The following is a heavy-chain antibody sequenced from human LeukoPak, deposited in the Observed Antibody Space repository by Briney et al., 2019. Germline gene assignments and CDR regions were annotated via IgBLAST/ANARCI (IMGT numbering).Heavy chain of an antibody. D-gene: IGHD6-6*01. CDR3: ARSIAGRLKHFDY. CDR1: GGSFSGYY. V-gene: IGHV4-59*01. CDR2: IYYSGST. Sequence: SETLSLTCAVYGGSFSGYYWSWIRQPPGKGLEWIGYIYYSGSTNYNPSLKSRVTISVDTSKNQFSLKLSSVTAADTAVYYCARSIAGRLKHFDYWGQGTLVTVSS. J-gene: IGHJ4*02.